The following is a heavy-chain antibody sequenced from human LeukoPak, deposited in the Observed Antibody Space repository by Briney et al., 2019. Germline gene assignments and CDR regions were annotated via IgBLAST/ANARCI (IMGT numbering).Heavy chain of an antibody. D-gene: IGHD6-19*01. CDR1: GGSFSGYY. CDR2: INHSGST. CDR3: ARDSRTQYSSGWYYFDY. Sequence: PSETLSLTCAVYGGSFSGYYWSWIRQPPGKGLEWIGEINHSGSTNYNPSLKSRVTISVDTSKNQFSLKLSSVTAADTAVYYCARDSRTQYSSGWYYFDYWGQGTLVTVSS. J-gene: IGHJ4*02. V-gene: IGHV4-34*01.